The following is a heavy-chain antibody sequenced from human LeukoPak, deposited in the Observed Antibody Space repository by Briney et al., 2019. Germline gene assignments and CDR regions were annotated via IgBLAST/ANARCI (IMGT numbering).Heavy chain of an antibody. CDR3: AKRGDYCGSASCLPDY. CDR2: ISYDGSEK. Sequence: GTSLRLSCAASGFTFSSYGMHWVRQAPGKGLEWVALISYDGSEKYYADSVKGRFTISRDNSKNTLYVQMNSLRAEDTALYYCAKRGDYCGSASCLPDYWGQGTLVTVSS. CDR1: GFTFSSYG. J-gene: IGHJ4*02. D-gene: IGHD2-2*01. V-gene: IGHV3-30*18.